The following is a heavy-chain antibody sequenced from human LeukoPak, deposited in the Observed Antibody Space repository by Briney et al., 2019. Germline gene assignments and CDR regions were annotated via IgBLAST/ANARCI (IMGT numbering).Heavy chain of an antibody. Sequence: GGSLRLSCAASGLTFSSHWMHWVRQAPGKGLVWVSRITNDGRSTTYADSVKGRFTISRDNAKNMLYLQVNSLRAEDTAVYYCARGGGYDTTYYYYYGMDVWGQGTTVTVSS. CDR1: GLTFSSHW. V-gene: IGHV3-74*01. D-gene: IGHD5-12*01. CDR2: ITNDGRST. J-gene: IGHJ6*02. CDR3: ARGGGYDTTYYYYYGMDV.